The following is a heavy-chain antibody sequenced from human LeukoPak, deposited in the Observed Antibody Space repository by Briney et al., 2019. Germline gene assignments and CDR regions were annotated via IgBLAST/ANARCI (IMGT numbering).Heavy chain of an antibody. J-gene: IGHJ5*02. Sequence: SVTVSCKASGYTFTSYDINWVRQATGQGLEWMGGIIPIFGTANYAQKFQGRVTITADESTSTAYMELSSLRSEDTAVYYCASSSGYCSGGSCYFNRFDPWGQGTLVTVSS. CDR2: IIPIFGTA. V-gene: IGHV1-69*13. CDR1: GYTFTSYD. CDR3: ASSSGYCSGGSCYFNRFDP. D-gene: IGHD2-15*01.